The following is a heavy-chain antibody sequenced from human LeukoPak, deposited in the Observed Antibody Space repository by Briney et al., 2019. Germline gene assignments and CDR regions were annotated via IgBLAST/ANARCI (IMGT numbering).Heavy chain of an antibody. CDR3: ARLVADSGYVIDY. Sequence: SETLSLTCTVSGGSISSSSYYWGWIRQPPGKGLEWIGSIYYSGSTYYNPSLESRVTISVDTSKNQFSLRLSSVTAADTAVYYCARLVADSGYVIDYWGQGTLVTVSS. V-gene: IGHV4-39*01. D-gene: IGHD5-12*01. CDR1: GGSISSSSYY. CDR2: IYYSGST. J-gene: IGHJ4*02.